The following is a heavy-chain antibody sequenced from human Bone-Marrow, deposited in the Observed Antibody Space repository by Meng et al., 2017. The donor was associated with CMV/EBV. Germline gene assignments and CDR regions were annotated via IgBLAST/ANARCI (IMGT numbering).Heavy chain of an antibody. CDR2: ISSTGYNT. V-gene: IGHV3-11*04. Sequence: LSLTCAVYGGSFSGYYWSWIRRPPGKGLEWISHISSTGYNTYSADSVKGRFTISRDNAKNALYLQMNSLRVEDTAVYYCARGRGMDVWGQGTTVTVSS. CDR1: GGSFSGYY. J-gene: IGHJ6*02. CDR3: ARGRGMDV.